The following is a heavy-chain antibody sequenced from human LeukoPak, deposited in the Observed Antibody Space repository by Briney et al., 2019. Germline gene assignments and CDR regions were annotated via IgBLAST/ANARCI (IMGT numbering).Heavy chain of an antibody. CDR1: GFTFTSSA. CDR2: IVVGSGNT. Sequence: SVRVSCKASGFTFTSSAMQWVRQARGQRLEWIGWIVVGSGNTNYAQKFQERVTITRDMSTSTAYMELSRLRSDDTAVYYCARRRGYSYGYVDYWGQGTLVTVSS. CDR3: ARRRGYSYGYVDY. D-gene: IGHD5-18*01. V-gene: IGHV1-58*02. J-gene: IGHJ4*02.